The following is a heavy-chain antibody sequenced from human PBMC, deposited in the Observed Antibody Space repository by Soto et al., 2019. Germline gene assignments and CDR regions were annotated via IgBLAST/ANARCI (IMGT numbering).Heavy chain of an antibody. CDR1: GGTFSSYA. J-gene: IGHJ5*02. D-gene: IGHD2-2*01. V-gene: IGHV1-69*05. Sequence: SVKVSCKASGGTFSSYAISWVRQAPGQGLEWMGGIIPIFGKANYAQKFKGRDTITTDESTSTAYIEQSSLRSDDTAVYYCARVPVVVVPAALNWFDPWGQGTLVTVSS. CDR3: ARVPVVVVPAALNWFDP. CDR2: IIPIFGKA.